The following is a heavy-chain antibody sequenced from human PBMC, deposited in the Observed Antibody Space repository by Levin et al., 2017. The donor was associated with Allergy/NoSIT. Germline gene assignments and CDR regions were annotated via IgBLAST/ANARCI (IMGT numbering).Heavy chain of an antibody. V-gene: IGHV1-18*01. D-gene: IGHD6-19*01. J-gene: IGHJ4*02. CDR1: GYTFTSYG. CDR3: ARAQWLAGSSYFDY. Sequence: GESLKISCKASGYTFTSYGISWVRQAPGQGLEWMGWISAYNGNTNYAQKLQGRVTMTTDTSTSTAYMELRSLRSDDTAVYYCARAQWLAGSSYFDYWGQGTLVTVSS. CDR2: ISAYNGNT.